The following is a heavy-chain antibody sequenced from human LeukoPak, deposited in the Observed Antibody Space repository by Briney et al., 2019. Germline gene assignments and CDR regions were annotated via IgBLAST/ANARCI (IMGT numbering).Heavy chain of an antibody. J-gene: IGHJ4*02. V-gene: IGHV3-15*01. CDR2: IRSIADGGTT. CDR1: GFTFSNYA. CDR3: SLGSVDLDY. Sequence: GRSLRLSCAASGFTFSNYAMHWVRQAPGKGLEWIGRIRSIADGGTTDYGAPVKGRFTISRDDSKNTLFLQMNSLKTEDTALYYCSLGSVDLDYWGQGTLVTVSS.